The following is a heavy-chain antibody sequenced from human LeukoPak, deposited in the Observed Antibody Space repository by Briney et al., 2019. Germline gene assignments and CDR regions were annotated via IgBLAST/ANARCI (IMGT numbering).Heavy chain of an antibody. CDR1: GGSFSGYY. J-gene: IGHJ4*02. CDR3: ARGPPRGIAAAGTAFFDY. CDR2: LNHSGST. Sequence: PSETLSLTCAVYGGSFSGYYWRWIPQPPGKGLEWRGELNHSGSTNYNPSLKSRVTISVDTSKNQFSVTLSSVTAADTGVYYCARGPPRGIAAAGTAFFDYWGQGTLVTVSS. V-gene: IGHV4-34*01. D-gene: IGHD6-13*01.